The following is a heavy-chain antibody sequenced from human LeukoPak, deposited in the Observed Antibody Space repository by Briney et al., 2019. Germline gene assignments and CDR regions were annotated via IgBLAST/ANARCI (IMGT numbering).Heavy chain of an antibody. J-gene: IGHJ4*02. CDR1: GFTFSTYG. V-gene: IGHV3-30*18. D-gene: IGHD6-6*01. Sequence: PGGSLRLSCAASGFTFSTYGMHWVRQAPGKGLEWVAVISYDGSNKYYADSVKGRFTISRDNSKNTLYLQMNSLRAEDTAVYYCAKGGRQLGYWGQGTLVTVSS. CDR2: ISYDGSNK. CDR3: AKGGRQLGY.